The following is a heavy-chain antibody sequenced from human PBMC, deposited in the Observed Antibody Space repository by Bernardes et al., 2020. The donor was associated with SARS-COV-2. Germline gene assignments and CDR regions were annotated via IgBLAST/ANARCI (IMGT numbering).Heavy chain of an antibody. D-gene: IGHD7-27*01. V-gene: IGHV1-2*04. CDR2: INPNSGET. CDR1: GYNFRDYY. J-gene: IGHJ3*01. Sequence: ASVKVSCKASGYNFRDYYMHWVRLAPGQGLEWMGCINPNSGETQYVQKFQGWVTMTRDRSITTGYMELTSLRSDDTAVYYCARDRLGSRGTAFDLWGPGTMVNVSS. CDR3: ARDRLGSRGTAFDL.